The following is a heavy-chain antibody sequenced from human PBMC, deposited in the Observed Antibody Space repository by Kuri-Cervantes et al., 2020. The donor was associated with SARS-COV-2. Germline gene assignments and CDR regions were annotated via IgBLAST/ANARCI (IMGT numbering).Heavy chain of an antibody. V-gene: IGHV4-39*07. D-gene: IGHD3-22*01. CDR3: ARFPQWLLGAFDI. CDR1: GGSVSSSSYY. CDR2: IYYSGST. J-gene: IGHJ3*02. Sequence: ESLKISCTVSGGSVSSSSYYWGWIRQPPGKGLEWIGSIYYSGSTYYNPSLKSRVTISVDTSKNQFSLKLSSVTAADTATYYCARFPQWLLGAFDIWGQGTMVTVSS.